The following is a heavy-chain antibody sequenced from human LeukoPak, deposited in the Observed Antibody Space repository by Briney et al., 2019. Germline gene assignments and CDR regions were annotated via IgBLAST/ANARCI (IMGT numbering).Heavy chain of an antibody. CDR1: GGSISSGGYY. J-gene: IGHJ4*02. D-gene: IGHD2-15*01. Sequence: PSETLSLTCTVSGGSISSGGYYWSWIRQHPGKGLEWIGYIYYSGSTYYNPSLKSRVTISVDTSKNQFSLKLSSVTAADTAVYYGAREGYCSGGSCYRAFDYWGQGTLVTVSS. V-gene: IGHV4-31*03. CDR2: IYYSGST. CDR3: AREGYCSGGSCYRAFDY.